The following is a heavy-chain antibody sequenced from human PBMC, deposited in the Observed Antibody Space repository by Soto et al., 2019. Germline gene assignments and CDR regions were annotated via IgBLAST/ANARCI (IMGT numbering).Heavy chain of an antibody. CDR2: VYYSGST. Sequence: PSETLSLTCTVSGGSIDSYYWTWIRQPPGKGLEWIGYVYYSGSTNYNPSLKSRVTISVDTSKNQFSLKLSSVTAADTAVYYCARYYYDSSGYYFAYWXQGTLVTVSS. CDR1: GGSIDSYY. J-gene: IGHJ4*02. V-gene: IGHV4-59*08. CDR3: ARYYYDSSGYYFAY. D-gene: IGHD3-22*01.